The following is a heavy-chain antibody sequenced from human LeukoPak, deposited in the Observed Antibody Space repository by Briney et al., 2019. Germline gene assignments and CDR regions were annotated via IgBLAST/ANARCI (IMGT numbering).Heavy chain of an antibody. CDR2: IFYGEST. Sequence: SETLSLTCTVSGGSISSYYWSWIRQSPGKGLEWIGYIFYGESTHYNPSLKSRVTISVDTSKSHFSLELSSVTAADTAVYYCARQAGQMRFDPWGQGSPVTVSS. CDR3: ARQAGQMRFDP. CDR1: GGSISSYY. J-gene: IGHJ5*02. D-gene: IGHD5-24*01. V-gene: IGHV4-59*08.